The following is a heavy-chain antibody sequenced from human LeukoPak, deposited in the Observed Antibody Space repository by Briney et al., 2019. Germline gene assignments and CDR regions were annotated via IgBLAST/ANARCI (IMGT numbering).Heavy chain of an antibody. J-gene: IGHJ4*02. V-gene: IGHV3-48*01. CDR1: GFTFSSYS. Sequence: PGGSLRLSCAASGFTFSSYSMNWVRQAPGKGLEWVSYIGTTSGAIYCADSVKGRFTISRDSAKNSLYLQMNSLRAEDTAVYYCARFRTWGDKAFDYWGQGTLVTVSS. CDR3: ARFRTWGDKAFDY. CDR2: IGTTSGAI. D-gene: IGHD2-21*02.